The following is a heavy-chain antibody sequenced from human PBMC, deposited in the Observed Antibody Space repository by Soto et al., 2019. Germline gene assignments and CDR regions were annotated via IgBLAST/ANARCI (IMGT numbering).Heavy chain of an antibody. J-gene: IGHJ4*02. D-gene: IGHD3-3*01. CDR3: ATSPLSRYGVVDFDY. CDR2: ISSSSSYI. Sequence: GGSLRLSCAASGFTFSSYSMNWVRQAPGKGLEWVSSISSSSSYIYYADSVKGRFTISRDNAKNSLYLQMNSLRAEDTAVYYCATSPLSRYGVVDFDYWGQGTLVTVSS. V-gene: IGHV3-21*01. CDR1: GFTFSSYS.